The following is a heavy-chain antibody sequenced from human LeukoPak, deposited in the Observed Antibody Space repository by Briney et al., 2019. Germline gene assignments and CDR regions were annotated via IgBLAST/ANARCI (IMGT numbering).Heavy chain of an antibody. CDR2: IKSKTDGGTT. V-gene: IGHV3-15*01. CDR1: GFTFSNAW. CDR3: TTSRIAAAGMYYYYYMDV. J-gene: IGHJ6*03. Sequence: GGSLRLSCAASGFTFSNAWMSWVRQAPGKGLEWVGRIKSKTDGGTTDYAAPVKGRFTISRDDSKNTLYLQMNSLKTEDTAVYYCTTSRIAAAGMYYYYYMDVWGKGTTVTVSS. D-gene: IGHD6-13*01.